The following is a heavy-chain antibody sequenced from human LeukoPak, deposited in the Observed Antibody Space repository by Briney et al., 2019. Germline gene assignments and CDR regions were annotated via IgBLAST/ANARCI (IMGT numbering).Heavy chain of an antibody. Sequence: GGSLRLSCAASGFTFSSYWMNWVRQAPGRGLEWVGRIKSKPDGGTIGYAAPVKGRFTISRDDSKNTFYLQMNTLKTEDTAVYYCSTGGYYFDYWGQGTLVAVSS. V-gene: IGHV3-15*07. J-gene: IGHJ4*02. CDR2: IKSKPDGGTI. CDR3: STGGYYFDY. CDR1: GFTFSSYW. D-gene: IGHD3-22*01.